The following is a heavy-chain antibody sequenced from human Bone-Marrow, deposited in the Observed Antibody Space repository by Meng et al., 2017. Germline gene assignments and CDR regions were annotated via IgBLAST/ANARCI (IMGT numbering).Heavy chain of an antibody. D-gene: IGHD4-23*01. CDR3: ARGVAIPIFSSVVTPAFDY. Sequence: QVQLRQWGAGRCKASETLYLTSAVSGWSCSVYYWGWLRQPPGKGLEWIGENNHSGSTNYNPSLKSRVTISVDTSKNPFSLELSSVTAADTAVYYCARGVAIPIFSSVVTPAFDYWGQGTLVTVSS. CDR1: GWSCSVYY. CDR2: NNHSGST. V-gene: IGHV4-34*01. J-gene: IGHJ4*02.